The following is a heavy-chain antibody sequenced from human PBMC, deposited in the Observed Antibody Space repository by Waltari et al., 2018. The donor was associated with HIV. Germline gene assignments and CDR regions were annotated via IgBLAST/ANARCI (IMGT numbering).Heavy chain of an antibody. CDR2: ISGSGGST. CDR1: GFTFSSYA. Sequence: EVQLLESGGGLVQPGGSLRLSCAASGFTFSSYAMSWVRQAPGKGLEWVSAISGSGGSTYYADSVKGRFTISRDNSKNTLYLQMNSLRAEDTAVYYCVGFKSLRIVATIGDYFDYWGQGTLVTVSS. V-gene: IGHV3-23*01. D-gene: IGHD5-12*01. J-gene: IGHJ4*02. CDR3: VGFKSLRIVATIGDYFDY.